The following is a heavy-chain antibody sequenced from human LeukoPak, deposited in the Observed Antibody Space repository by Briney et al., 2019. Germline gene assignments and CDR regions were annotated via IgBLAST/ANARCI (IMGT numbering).Heavy chain of an antibody. D-gene: IGHD2-8*01. CDR3: ARLMGYEPTYDY. J-gene: IGHJ4*02. CDR2: IRPDASED. Sequence: GGSLRLSCAASGFTFSSFWMRWVRQAAGEGLEWVASIRPDASEDYCMDSVKGRFTISGDNAENSLYLQMNSLRAEDTAVYYCARLMGYEPTYDYWGQGTLVTVSS. CDR1: GFTFSSFW. V-gene: IGHV3-7*01.